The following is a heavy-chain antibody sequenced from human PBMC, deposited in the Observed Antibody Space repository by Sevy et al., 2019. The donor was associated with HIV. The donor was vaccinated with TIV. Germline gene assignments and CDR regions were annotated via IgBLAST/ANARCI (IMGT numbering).Heavy chain of an antibody. Sequence: GGSLRLSCAASGFTFDDYAMHWVRQAPGKGLEWVSLISWDGGSTYYADSVKGRFTISRDNSKNSLYLQMNSLRAEDTALYYCAKDKGHDFWSGYVDYWGQGPLVTVSS. CDR2: ISWDGGST. D-gene: IGHD3-3*01. CDR1: GFTFDDYA. CDR3: AKDKGHDFWSGYVDY. J-gene: IGHJ4*02. V-gene: IGHV3-43D*03.